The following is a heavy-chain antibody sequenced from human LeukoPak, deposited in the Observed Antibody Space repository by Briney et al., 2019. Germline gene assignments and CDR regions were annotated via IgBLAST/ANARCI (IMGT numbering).Heavy chain of an antibody. CDR3: ARDSARPYLWGYYYYGMDV. D-gene: IGHD6-6*01. Sequence: GGSLRLSCAASGFTFSSYSMNWVRQAPGKGLEWVSYISSSSSTIYYADSVKGRFTISRDNAKNSLYLQMNSLRAEDTAVYYCARDSARPYLWGYYYYGMDVWGQGTTVTVSS. CDR2: ISSSSSTI. V-gene: IGHV3-48*01. J-gene: IGHJ6*02. CDR1: GFTFSSYS.